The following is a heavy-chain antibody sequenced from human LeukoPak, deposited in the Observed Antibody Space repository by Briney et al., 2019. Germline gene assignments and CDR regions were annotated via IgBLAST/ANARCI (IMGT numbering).Heavy chain of an antibody. V-gene: IGHV1-8*01. CDR1: GYTFTSYD. J-gene: IGHJ4*02. D-gene: IGHD3-10*01. CDR2: MNPNSGNT. CDR3: ARESRVWFGEFPHGIDY. Sequence: ASVKVSCKASGYTFTSYDINWVRQATGQGLEWMGWMNPNSGNTGYAQKFQGRVTMTRNTSISTAYMELSSLRSEDTAVYYCARESRVWFGEFPHGIDYWGQGTLVTVSS.